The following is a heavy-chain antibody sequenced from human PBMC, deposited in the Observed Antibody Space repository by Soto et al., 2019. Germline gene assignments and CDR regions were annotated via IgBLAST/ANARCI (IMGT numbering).Heavy chain of an antibody. D-gene: IGHD2-15*01. V-gene: IGHV4-34*01. J-gene: IGHJ4*02. CDR3: ARGWCSAASCTPIDY. CDR1: GGSFSGYY. Sequence: QVQLQQWGAGLLKPSETLSLTCAVYGGSFSGYYGSWIRQPPGKGLEWIGEINHSGSINYNPSLKSRVTTAVDTSKTRCSLKLSAVTAADTAVYYCARGWCSAASCTPIDYWGQETLVTVSS. CDR2: INHSGSI.